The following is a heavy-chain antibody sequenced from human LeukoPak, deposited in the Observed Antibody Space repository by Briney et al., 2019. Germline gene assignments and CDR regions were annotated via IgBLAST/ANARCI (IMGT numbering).Heavy chain of an antibody. CDR3: ARGWGGNIDQ. Sequence: SQTLSLTCPISGYSVSSNSAAWNWIRQSPSRRLEWLGRTYYRSKWYTYYAVSVKGRITINSDTSKNQFSLQLNSVTPEDTAVYYCARGWGGNIDQWGQGTLVTVSS. CDR1: GYSVSSNSAA. D-gene: IGHD3-16*01. J-gene: IGHJ5*02. CDR2: TYYRSKWYT. V-gene: IGHV6-1*01.